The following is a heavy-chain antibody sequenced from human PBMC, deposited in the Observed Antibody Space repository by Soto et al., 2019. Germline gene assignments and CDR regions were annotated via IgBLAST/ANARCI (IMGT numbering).Heavy chain of an antibody. D-gene: IGHD3-9*01. V-gene: IGHV1-3*01. CDR2: INAGNGNT. Sequence: ASVKVSCKASGYTFTSYAMHWVRQAPGQRLEWMGWINAGNGNTKYSQKFQGRVTITRDTSASTAYMELNNLRAEDTALYYCARDKDWAFDYWGQGTLVTVSS. J-gene: IGHJ4*02. CDR3: ARDKDWAFDY. CDR1: GYTFTSYA.